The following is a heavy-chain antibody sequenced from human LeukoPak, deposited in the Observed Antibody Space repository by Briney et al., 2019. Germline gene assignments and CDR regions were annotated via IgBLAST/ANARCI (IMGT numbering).Heavy chain of an antibody. V-gene: IGHV3-66*01. CDR1: GFTVSSNY. D-gene: IGHD3-10*01. CDR3: ARAKGSGSYLD. J-gene: IGHJ4*02. Sequence: PGGSLRLSCAASGFTVSSNYMSWVRQAPGKGLEWVSVIYSGGSAYYADSVKGRFTISRDNSKNTLYLQMNSLRAEDTAVYYCARAKGSGSYLDWGQGTLVTVSS. CDR2: IYSGGSA.